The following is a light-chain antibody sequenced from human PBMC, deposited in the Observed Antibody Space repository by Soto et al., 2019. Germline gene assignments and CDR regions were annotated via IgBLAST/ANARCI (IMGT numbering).Light chain of an antibody. CDR3: AAWDDSLSAFYV. CDR2: RNN. CDR1: SSNIGSNY. V-gene: IGLV1-47*01. Sequence: QSVLTQPPSASGTPGQRVTISCSGSSSNIGSNYVYWYQQLPGTAPKLLIYRNNQRPSGVPDRFSGSKSGTSASLAISGPRYEDEVDYHCAAWDDSLSAFYVFGTGTKVTVL. J-gene: IGLJ1*01.